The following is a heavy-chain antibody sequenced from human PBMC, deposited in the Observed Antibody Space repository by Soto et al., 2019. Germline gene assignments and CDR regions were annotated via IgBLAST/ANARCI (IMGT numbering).Heavy chain of an antibody. CDR1: GYSFTSYW. CDR2: SYLGDSDT. V-gene: IGHV5-51*01. D-gene: IGHD2-2*02. Sequence: GASLKISCKGSGYSFTSYWIGCVRQMPGKGLEWMGISYLGDSDTRYSPSFQGQVTSSADKSISTAYLQWSSLKASDTAMYYWARQTYCSSTSCYTVDSSGQGTLVTVSS. CDR3: ARQTYCSSTSCYTVDS. J-gene: IGHJ4*02.